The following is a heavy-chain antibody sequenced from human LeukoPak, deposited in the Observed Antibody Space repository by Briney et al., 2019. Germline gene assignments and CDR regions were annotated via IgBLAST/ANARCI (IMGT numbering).Heavy chain of an antibody. CDR3: ARDSGFSGTQRGEH. D-gene: IGHD3/OR15-3a*01. J-gene: IGHJ1*01. V-gene: IGHV3-48*01. CDR1: GFTFSSYS. Sequence: GGSLRLSCAASGFTFSSYSMNWVRQAPGKGLEWVSYISSRSRTIYYADSVKGRFTISRDNSKNTLYLQMNSLRAEDTAVYYCARDSGFSGTQRGEHWGQGTLVTVPS. CDR2: ISSRSRTI.